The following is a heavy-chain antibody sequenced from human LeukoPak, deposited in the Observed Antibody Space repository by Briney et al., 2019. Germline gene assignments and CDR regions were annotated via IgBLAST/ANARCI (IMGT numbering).Heavy chain of an antibody. CDR2: FDPEDGET. D-gene: IGHD6-13*01. V-gene: IGHV1-24*01. CDR1: GYTFTGYY. CDR3: ATDLWAAAVAG. J-gene: IGHJ4*02. Sequence: ASVKVSCKASGYTFTGYYMHWVRQAPGKGLEWMGGFDPEDGETIYAQKFQGRVTMTEDTSTDTAYMELSSLRSEDTAVYYCATDLWAAAVAGWGQGTLVTVSS.